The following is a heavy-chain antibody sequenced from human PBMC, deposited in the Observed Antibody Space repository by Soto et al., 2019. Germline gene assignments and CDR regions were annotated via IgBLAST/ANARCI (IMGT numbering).Heavy chain of an antibody. D-gene: IGHD6-6*01. CDR3: AKDLGIAARLRGMDG. Sequence: GGSLRLSCAASGFTFSSYGMHWVRQAPGKGLEWVAVISYDGSNKYYADSVKGRFTISRDNSKNTLYLQMNSLRAEDTAVYYCAKDLGIAARLRGMDGWGQGTTVTVSS. CDR1: GFTFSSYG. J-gene: IGHJ6*02. CDR2: ISYDGSNK. V-gene: IGHV3-30*18.